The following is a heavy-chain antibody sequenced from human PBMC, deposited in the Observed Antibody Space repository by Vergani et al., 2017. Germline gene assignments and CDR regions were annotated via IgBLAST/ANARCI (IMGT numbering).Heavy chain of an antibody. Sequence: QVHLQESGPGLVKPSQTLSLTCTVSGGSFSSDGYYWSWIRQHPGKGLEWIGYIFYSGSTYYNPALQSRVTISIDMFKNQFSLKLSSVTVADTAVYYCAGGYEHSGFGAFDIWGQGTMVTVSS. CDR1: GGSFSSDGYY. V-gene: IGHV4-31*03. CDR3: AGGYEHSGFGAFDI. J-gene: IGHJ3*02. CDR2: IFYSGST. D-gene: IGHD1-26*01.